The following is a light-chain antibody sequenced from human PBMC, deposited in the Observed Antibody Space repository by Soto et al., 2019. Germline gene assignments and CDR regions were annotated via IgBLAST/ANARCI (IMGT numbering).Light chain of an antibody. CDR1: QGVNTH. V-gene: IGKV3D-11*01. J-gene: IGKJ3*01. CDR2: DAS. Sequence: DIVLTQSPATLSLSPGERASLSCRASQGVNTHLAWYQQKPGQAPRLLIYDASNRATGIPARFSGSGPGTDFTLTISSLEPEDFAVYYCQHEFTFGPGTKVDVK. CDR3: QHEFT.